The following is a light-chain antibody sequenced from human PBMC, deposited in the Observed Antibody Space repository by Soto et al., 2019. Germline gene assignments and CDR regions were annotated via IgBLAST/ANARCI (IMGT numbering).Light chain of an antibody. V-gene: IGKV1-12*01. Sequence: DIQMTQSPSSVPASVGDRVTITCRASQGINSWLAWYQQKPGKAPKLLIYAASSLQSEVPSRFSGSGSGTDFTLTITSLQPEDFATYFCQQAKRFPITFGQGTRLEI. CDR2: AAS. CDR1: QGINSW. J-gene: IGKJ5*01. CDR3: QQAKRFPIT.